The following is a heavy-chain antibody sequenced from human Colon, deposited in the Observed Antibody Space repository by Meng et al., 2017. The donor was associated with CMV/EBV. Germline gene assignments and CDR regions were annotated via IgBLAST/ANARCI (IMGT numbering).Heavy chain of an antibody. J-gene: IGHJ4*02. CDR3: ARGRGYCSGGSCDLDD. Sequence: GESLKISCAASGFTFTNHAISWVRQAPGKGLEWVSGINWNGGSTGYADSVKGRFTISRDNAKNSLYLQMNSLRAEDTALYYCARGRGYCSGGSCDLDDWGQGTLVTVSS. CDR2: INWNGGST. CDR1: GFTFTNHA. V-gene: IGHV3-20*04. D-gene: IGHD2-15*01.